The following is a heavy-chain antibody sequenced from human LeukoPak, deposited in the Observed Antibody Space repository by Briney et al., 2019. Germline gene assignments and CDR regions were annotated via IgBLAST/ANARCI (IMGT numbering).Heavy chain of an antibody. CDR2: ISGSGGST. D-gene: IGHD3-22*01. V-gene: IGHV3-23*01. CDR1: GFTFSSYA. CDR3: ANGPNYDSSGFDY. Sequence: GGSLRLSCAASGFTFSSYAMSWVRQAPGKGLEWVSAISGSGGSTYYADSVKGRFTISGDNSKNTLYLQMNSLRAEDTAVYYCANGPNYDSSGFDYWGQGTLVTVSS. J-gene: IGHJ4*02.